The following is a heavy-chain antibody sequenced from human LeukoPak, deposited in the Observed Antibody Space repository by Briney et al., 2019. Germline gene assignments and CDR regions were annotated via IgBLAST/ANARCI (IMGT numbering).Heavy chain of an antibody. CDR3: ARFPTDSSTLFDY. CDR1: GYNFATYL. Sequence: GESLKISCKVAGYNFATYLLGWVRQMSGKGLEWMGSIYPGYSDTRYSPSFQGQVTISADKSVTTAYLQWSSLTASDTAMYYCARFPTDSSTLFDYWGQGTLVTVSS. CDR2: IYPGYSDT. D-gene: IGHD6-13*01. V-gene: IGHV5-51*01. J-gene: IGHJ4*02.